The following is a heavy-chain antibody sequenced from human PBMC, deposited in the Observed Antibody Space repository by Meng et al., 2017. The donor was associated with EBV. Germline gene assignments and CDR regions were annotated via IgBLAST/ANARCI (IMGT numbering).Heavy chain of an antibody. CDR1: GGSVNNESYY. CDR3: ARGDYTNYPRWFDP. V-gene: IGHV4-61*01. D-gene: IGHD4-11*01. Sequence: QVPLQESGPGLVKPSENLPLPCTVSGGSVNNESYYWGWIRQPPGKGLEYIGYNYYTGSTNYHSSLKSRVTISLDKSKNQFSLKLTSLTAADTAIYYCARGDYTNYPRWFDPWGQGTLVTVSS. CDR2: NYYTGST. J-gene: IGHJ5*02.